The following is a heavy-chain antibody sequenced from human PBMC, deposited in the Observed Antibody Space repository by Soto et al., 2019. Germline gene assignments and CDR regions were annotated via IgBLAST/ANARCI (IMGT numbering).Heavy chain of an antibody. Sequence: QVQLVQSGAEVKKPGSSVKVSCKASGGSFTSYAFTWVRQAPGQGLEWVGVIIPIFGTPNYAPKFQGRATITGDRYTSTASLDLTGLSSEAPAVSFCARDTRPHFSNWATDVWFDTLGPGTQVIVSS. CDR2: IIPIFGTP. V-gene: IGHV1-69*06. J-gene: IGHJ5*02. CDR3: ARDTRPHFSNWATDVWFDT. CDR1: GGSFTSYA. D-gene: IGHD1-1*01.